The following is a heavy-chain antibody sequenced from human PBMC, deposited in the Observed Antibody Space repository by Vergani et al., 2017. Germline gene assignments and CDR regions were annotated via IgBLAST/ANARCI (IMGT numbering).Heavy chain of an antibody. CDR3: AKPNYDFWSVFDY. D-gene: IGHD3-3*01. CDR2: ISGSGGST. V-gene: IGHV3-23*01. Sequence: EVQLLESGGGLVQPGGSLRLSCAASGFTFSSYAMSWVRQAPGKGLEWVSAISGSGGSTYYADSVKGRFTISRDNSKNTLYLQMNRLRAEDTAVYYCAKPNYDFWSVFDYWGQGTLVTVSS. J-gene: IGHJ4*02. CDR1: GFTFSSYA.